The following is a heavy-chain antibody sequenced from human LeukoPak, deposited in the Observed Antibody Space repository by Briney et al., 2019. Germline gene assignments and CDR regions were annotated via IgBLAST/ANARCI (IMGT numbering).Heavy chain of an antibody. CDR1: GGSFSGYY. CDR2: INHSGST. D-gene: IGHD3-10*01. CDR3: ARGLKITMVRGVTHPFDY. Sequence: SETLSLTCAVYGGSFSGYYWSWIRQPPGKGLEWIGEINHSGSTNYNPSPKSRVTISVDTSKNQFSLKLSSVTAADTAVCYCARGLKITMVRGVTHPFDYWGQGTLVTVSS. V-gene: IGHV4-34*01. J-gene: IGHJ4*02.